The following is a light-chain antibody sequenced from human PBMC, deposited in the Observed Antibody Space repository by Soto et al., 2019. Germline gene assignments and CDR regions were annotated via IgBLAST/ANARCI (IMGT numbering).Light chain of an antibody. CDR3: CSYAGYYTWV. Sequence: QSALTQPASVSGSPGQSITISCTGTSSDVGAYNFVSWHQQHPGKAPKLMIYHVTNRPSGVPDRFSGSKSGDTASLTISGLQTEDEADYYCCSYAGYYTWVFGGGTKLTVL. CDR1: SSDVGAYNF. J-gene: IGLJ3*02. V-gene: IGLV2-11*01. CDR2: HVT.